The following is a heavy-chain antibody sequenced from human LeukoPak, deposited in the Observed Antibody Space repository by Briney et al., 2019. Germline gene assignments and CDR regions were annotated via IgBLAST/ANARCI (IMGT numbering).Heavy chain of an antibody. D-gene: IGHD3-10*01. J-gene: IGHJ3*02. CDR2: INHSGST. Sequence: PSETLSLTCAVYGGSFSGYYWSWIRQPPGKGLEWVGEINHSGSTNYNPSLKSRVTISVHTSKNQFSLKLSSVPAADTAVYYCARVWFGSDAFDIWGQGTMVTASS. CDR1: GGSFSGYY. V-gene: IGHV4-34*01. CDR3: ARVWFGSDAFDI.